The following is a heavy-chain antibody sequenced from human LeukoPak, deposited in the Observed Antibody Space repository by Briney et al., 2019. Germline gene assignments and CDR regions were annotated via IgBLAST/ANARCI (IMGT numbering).Heavy chain of an antibody. J-gene: IGHJ4*02. Sequence: KPGASLKISRNRSGYSFTSYWIVSVRQMPGEGLEWVGFIYPGESDTRYSPSFQGQVTLSADKSISTVYLQWSSLKASDTAVYYCAISVAGTVSYWGQGTLVTVSS. CDR1: GYSFTSYW. CDR3: AISVAGTVSY. V-gene: IGHV5-51*01. CDR2: IYPGESDT. D-gene: IGHD6-19*01.